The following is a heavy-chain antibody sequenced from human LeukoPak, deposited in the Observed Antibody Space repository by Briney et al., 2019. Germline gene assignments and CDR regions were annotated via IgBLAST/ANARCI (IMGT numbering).Heavy chain of an antibody. CDR1: LVTPYTYA. V-gene: IGHV3-23*01. Sequence: GGSLRLSRAQPLVTPYTYAMSGGRPAPGKGLEWVSGISGSGRTTFYADSLKGRFTISRDNSKHTLYVQMNSLRAEDTAVYYCAKDRRELDVFDIWGQGTMVTVSS. CDR3: AKDRRELDVFDI. J-gene: IGHJ3*02. CDR2: ISGSGRTT.